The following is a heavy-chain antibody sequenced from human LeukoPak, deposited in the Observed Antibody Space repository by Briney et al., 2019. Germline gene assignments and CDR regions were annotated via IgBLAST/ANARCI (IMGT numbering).Heavy chain of an antibody. CDR1: GFTFPDYG. CDR3: ARDRFAEDY. V-gene: IGHV3-43*02. J-gene: IGHJ4*02. CDR2: TSADGGTT. D-gene: IGHD2-15*01. Sequence: GGSLRLSCAASGFTFPDYGMHWVRQAPGKGLEWVSLTSADGGTTYYTTSVKGRFTISRDNSKNSLYLQMNSLRTEDTALYYCARDRFAEDYWGQGTLVTVSS.